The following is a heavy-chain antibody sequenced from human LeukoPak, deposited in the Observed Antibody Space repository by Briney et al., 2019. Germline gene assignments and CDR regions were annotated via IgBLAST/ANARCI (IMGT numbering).Heavy chain of an antibody. V-gene: IGHV3-72*01. D-gene: IGHD1-14*01. CDR2: VRNEANDYTT. J-gene: IGHJ4*02. CDR1: GFTFSDHY. CDR3: TSGTLNLFQY. Sequence: GGSLRLSCAASGFTFSDHYMDWVRQAPGKGLEWVGRVRNEANDYTTEYAASVKVRFTISRDDSKNSLYLQMNSLETADTAVYYCTSGTLNLFQYWGQGTLVSVSS.